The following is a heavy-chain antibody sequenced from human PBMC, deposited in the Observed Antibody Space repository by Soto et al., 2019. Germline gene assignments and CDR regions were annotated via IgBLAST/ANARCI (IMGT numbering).Heavy chain of an antibody. CDR1: GYSFTSYW. D-gene: IGHD3-10*01. CDR3: ARLGVSPRSYYYGSGSYYQPYYYYGMDV. CDR2: IDPSDSYT. J-gene: IGHJ6*02. Sequence: EVQLVQSGAEVKKPGESLRISCKGSGYSFTSYWISWVRQMPGKGLEWMGRIDPSDSYTNYSPSFQGHVTISADKSISTAYLQWSSLKASDTAMYYCARLGVSPRSYYYGSGSYYQPYYYYGMDVWGQGTTVTVSS. V-gene: IGHV5-10-1*03.